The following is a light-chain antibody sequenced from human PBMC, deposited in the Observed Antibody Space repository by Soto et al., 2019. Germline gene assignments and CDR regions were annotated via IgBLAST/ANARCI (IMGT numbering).Light chain of an antibody. J-gene: IGKJ4*01. Sequence: DIQMTQSPSSLSASVGDRVTITCRASQGIRNDLGWYKQKPGKAPKRLIYAASSLQSGVPSSFSGSGSGTEFPLTISSMQPEDFATYYCQQYYSYPTFGGGTKVDIK. CDR2: AAS. V-gene: IGKV1-17*01. CDR1: QGIRND. CDR3: QQYYSYPT.